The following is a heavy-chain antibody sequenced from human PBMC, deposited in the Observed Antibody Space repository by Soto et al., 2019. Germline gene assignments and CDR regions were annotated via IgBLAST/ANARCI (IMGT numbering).Heavy chain of an antibody. V-gene: IGHV1-18*01. Sequence: ASVKVSCKASGYTFTSYGISWVRQAPGQGLEWMGWISAYNGNTNYAQKLQGRVTMTTDTSTSTAYMELRSLRSDDTAVYYCARDRGYSGYETNFDYWGQGTRVTVSS. CDR2: ISAYNGNT. J-gene: IGHJ4*02. CDR1: GYTFTSYG. CDR3: ARDRGYSGYETNFDY. D-gene: IGHD5-12*01.